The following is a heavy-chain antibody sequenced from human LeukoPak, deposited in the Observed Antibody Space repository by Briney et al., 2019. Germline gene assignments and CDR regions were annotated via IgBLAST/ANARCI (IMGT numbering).Heavy chain of an antibody. Sequence: ASVKVSCKASGDTLTTYFMHWVRQAPGQGLEWMGIINPTGVYTTYAQKLQGRVTMTTDTSTSTAYMELRSLRSDDTAVYYCAREPYYYDSSGYNYPGDAFDIWGQGTMVTVSS. J-gene: IGHJ3*02. D-gene: IGHD3-22*01. CDR3: AREPYYYDSSGYNYPGDAFDI. V-gene: IGHV1-46*01. CDR2: INPTGVYT. CDR1: GDTLTTYF.